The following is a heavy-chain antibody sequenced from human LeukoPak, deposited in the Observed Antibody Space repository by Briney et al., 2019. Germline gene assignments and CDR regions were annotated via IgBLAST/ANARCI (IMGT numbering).Heavy chain of an antibody. CDR3: ARSVEMATTNFDY. J-gene: IGHJ4*02. CDR2: INPNSGGT. CDR1: GYTFTGYY. D-gene: IGHD5-24*01. V-gene: IGHV1-2*02. Sequence: GASVKVSCKASGYTFTGYYMHWVRQAPGQGLEWMGWINPNSGGTNYAQKLQGRVTMTTDTSTSTAYMELRSLRSDDTAVYYCARSVEMATTNFDYWGQGTLVTVSS.